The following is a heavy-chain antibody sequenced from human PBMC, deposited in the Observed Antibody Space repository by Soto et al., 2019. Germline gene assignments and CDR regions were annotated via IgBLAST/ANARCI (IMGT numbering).Heavy chain of an antibody. CDR3: ARAGFFYGRLGF. V-gene: IGHV4-30-4*01. CDR2: VFYSGAT. CDR1: GGPIKTGAYY. J-gene: IGHJ4*02. Sequence: PSETLSLTCNVSGGPIKTGAYYWNWIRQPPGKGLEWIGYVFYSGATNYSPSLKSRAAISMDTSKNQFSLSLTTVTAADTAVYYCARAGFFYGRLGFWGQGIRVTVSS. D-gene: IGHD3-10*01.